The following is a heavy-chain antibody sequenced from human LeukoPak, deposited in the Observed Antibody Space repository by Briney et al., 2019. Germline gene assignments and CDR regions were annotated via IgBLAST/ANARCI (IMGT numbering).Heavy chain of an antibody. Sequence: GTLRLSCTASGSTISTYNMNWVRQAPGKGLEWVSSISNSSNTIYYADSMKGRFTISRDNANNSLNLQMSSLRAEDTAVYYCARDKTYSGSSYDFDFWGRGPLVTVSS. D-gene: IGHD1-26*01. CDR2: ISNSSNTI. CDR1: GSTISTYN. J-gene: IGHJ4*02. CDR3: ARDKTYSGSSYDFDF. V-gene: IGHV3-48*01.